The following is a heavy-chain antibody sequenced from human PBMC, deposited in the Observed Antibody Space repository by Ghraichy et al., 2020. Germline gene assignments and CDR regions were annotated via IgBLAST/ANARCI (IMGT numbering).Heavy chain of an antibody. V-gene: IGHV3-74*01. CDR3: VRSYTDVLRHFDY. CDR2: LNTDGTTV. Sequence: ETLSLTCAASGFSFTDYWMHWVRQTPGRGLEWVSHLNTDGTTVNYADSVKGRFTISRDNAKNTVYLQMISLTVEDTAFYYCVRSYTDVLRHFDYWGQGTLVTVSS. CDR1: GFSFTDYW. J-gene: IGHJ4*02. D-gene: IGHD2-2*02.